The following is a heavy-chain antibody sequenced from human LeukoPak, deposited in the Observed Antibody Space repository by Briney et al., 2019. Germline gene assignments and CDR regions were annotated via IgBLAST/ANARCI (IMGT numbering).Heavy chain of an antibody. CDR2: MNPNSGNT. V-gene: IGHV1-8*01. J-gene: IGHJ4*02. Sequence: ASVKVSCKASGYTFTSYDINWVQQATGQGLEWMGWMNPNSGNTGYAQKFQGRVTMTRNTSISTAYMELSSLRSEDTAVYYCASAGYCSSTSCYYFDYWGQGTLVTVSS. D-gene: IGHD2-2*01. CDR3: ASAGYCSSTSCYYFDY. CDR1: GYTFTSYD.